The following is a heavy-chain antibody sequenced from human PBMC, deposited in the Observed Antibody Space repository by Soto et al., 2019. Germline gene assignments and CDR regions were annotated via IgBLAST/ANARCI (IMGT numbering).Heavy chain of an antibody. V-gene: IGHV3-9*01. CDR1: GFSFDDHG. D-gene: IGHD3-10*01. Sequence: EVQLVESGGGLVQPGRALRLSCAASGFSFDDHGMHWLRQAPGKGLEWVSGISWHSAGIGYADSVKGRFTISRDNAKNSLYLQMNSVRAEDTALYYCTKEDSGSSGYMDVWGKGTTVTVSS. J-gene: IGHJ6*03. CDR3: TKEDSGSSGYMDV. CDR2: ISWHSAGI.